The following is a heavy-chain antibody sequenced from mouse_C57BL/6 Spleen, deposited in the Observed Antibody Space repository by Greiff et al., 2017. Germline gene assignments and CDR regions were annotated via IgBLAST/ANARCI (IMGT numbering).Heavy chain of an antibody. CDR1: GYSFTDYD. Sequence: EVQGVESGPELVKPGASVKISCKASGYSFTDYDMNWVKQSNGKSLEWIGVINPNYGTTSYNQKFKGKATLTVDQSSSTAYMQLNSLTSEDSAVYYCARKGDSSGPFAYWGQGTLVTVSA. D-gene: IGHD3-2*02. J-gene: IGHJ3*01. CDR2: INPNYGTT. V-gene: IGHV1-39*01. CDR3: ARKGDSSGPFAY.